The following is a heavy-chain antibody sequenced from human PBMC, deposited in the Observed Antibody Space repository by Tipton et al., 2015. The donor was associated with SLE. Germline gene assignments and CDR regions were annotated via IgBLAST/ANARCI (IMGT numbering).Heavy chain of an antibody. Sequence: SLRLSCAVSGFTLSTYAMHWVRQAPGKGLEWVGLISNDGSFTYYADSVKGRFTMSRDNSKNTLYLQMNSLRAEDTALYYCAKGDDFDSWGQGTLVTVSS. CDR3: AKGDDFDS. V-gene: IGHV3-30*04. J-gene: IGHJ4*02. CDR1: GFTLSTYA. D-gene: IGHD3-3*01. CDR2: ISNDGSFT.